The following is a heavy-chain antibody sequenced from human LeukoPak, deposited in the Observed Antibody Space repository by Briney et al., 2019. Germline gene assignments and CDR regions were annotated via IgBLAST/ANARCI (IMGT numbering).Heavy chain of an antibody. V-gene: IGHV3-23*01. CDR1: GFTFSSYA. J-gene: IGHJ4*02. CDR2: ISDRGDKT. CDR3: AKDWSCDY. Sequence: GGSLSLSCTASGFTFSSYAMTWVRQAPGKGLEWVSAISDRGDKTHYADSVKGRFTISRDNSMNTLYLHMISLRAEDTAIYYCAKDWSCDYWGQGTLVTVSS. D-gene: IGHD1-26*01.